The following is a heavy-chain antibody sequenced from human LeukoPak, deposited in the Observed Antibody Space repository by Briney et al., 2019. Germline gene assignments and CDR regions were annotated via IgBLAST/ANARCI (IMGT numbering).Heavy chain of an antibody. Sequence: GGSLRLSCAASGFTLSSYAMSWVRQAPGKGLEWVSSISGGHGGTYYADYVKGRFTISRDDSKNTLYLQVNSLRAEDTAVYYCAKGQYASGWISGNYWGQRTLV. V-gene: IGHV3-23*01. CDR2: ISGGHGGT. CDR1: GFTLSSYA. J-gene: IGHJ4*02. D-gene: IGHD6-25*01. CDR3: AKGQYASGWISGNY.